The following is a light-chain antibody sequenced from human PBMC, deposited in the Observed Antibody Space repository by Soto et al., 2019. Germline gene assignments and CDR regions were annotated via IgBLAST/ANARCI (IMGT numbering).Light chain of an antibody. J-gene: IGKJ5*01. CDR2: KAS. CDR1: QSISTW. Sequence: DIQMTQSPSTLSASVGDRVTITCRASQSISTWLAWYQQKPGKAPKLLIYKASSLESGVPSRFSGSGSGTEFTLTISSLQPEDFATYYCQQLNTWPIIFGQGTRLEIK. V-gene: IGKV1-5*03. CDR3: QQLNTWPII.